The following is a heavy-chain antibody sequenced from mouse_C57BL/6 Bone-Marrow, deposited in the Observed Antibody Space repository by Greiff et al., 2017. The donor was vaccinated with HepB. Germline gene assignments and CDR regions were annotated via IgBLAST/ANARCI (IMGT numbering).Heavy chain of an antibody. V-gene: IGHV1-15*01. D-gene: IGHD2-3*01. CDR3: ARLGLLRPRYFDV. J-gene: IGHJ1*03. CDR2: IDPETGGN. Sequence: QVQLQQSGAELVRPGASVTLSCKASGYTFTDYEMHWVKQTPVHGLEWIGAIDPETGGNAYNQKFKGKAILTADKSSSTAYMELRSLTSEDSAVYYCARLGLLRPRYFDVWGTGTTVTVSS. CDR1: GYTFTDYE.